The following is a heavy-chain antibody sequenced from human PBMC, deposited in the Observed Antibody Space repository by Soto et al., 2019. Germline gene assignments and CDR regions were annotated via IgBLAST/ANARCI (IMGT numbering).Heavy chain of an antibody. CDR1: GFTFSSYG. J-gene: IGHJ6*02. Sequence: QVQLVESGGGVVQPGRSLRHSCAASGFTFSSYGMHWVRQAPGKGLEWVAVIWYDGSNKYYADSVKGRFTISRDNSKNTLYLQMNSLRAEDTAVYYCARAPGYSYGYYYYGMDVWGQGTTVTVSS. D-gene: IGHD5-18*01. CDR2: IWYDGSNK. V-gene: IGHV3-33*01. CDR3: ARAPGYSYGYYYYGMDV.